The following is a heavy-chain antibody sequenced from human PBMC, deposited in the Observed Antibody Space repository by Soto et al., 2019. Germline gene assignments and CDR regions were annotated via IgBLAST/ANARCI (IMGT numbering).Heavy chain of an antibody. V-gene: IGHV3-30*18. CDR3: AKGLISGRGYCIGGSCFSDF. Sequence: QVQLVESGGGVVQPGRSLRLSCAASGFTFSSYGMHWVRQAPGKGLEWVAVISYDGSNKYYADSVKGRFTISRDNSKNTLYLQVNSLRAEDTDVYYGAKGLISGRGYCIGGSCFSDFWGQGTLVTVAS. CDR1: GFTFSSYG. J-gene: IGHJ4*02. D-gene: IGHD2-15*01. CDR2: ISYDGSNK.